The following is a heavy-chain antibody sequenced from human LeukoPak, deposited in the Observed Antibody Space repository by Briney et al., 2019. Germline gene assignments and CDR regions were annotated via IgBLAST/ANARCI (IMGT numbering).Heavy chain of an antibody. D-gene: IGHD6-6*01. Sequence: KPSETLSLTCAVSGYSISSGYYWGWIRQPPGKGLEWIGSIYHSGSTYYNPSLKSRVTISVDTSKNQFSLKLSSVTAADTAVYYCAADLTPLHSSPSGYYYYYMDVWGKGTTVTVSS. J-gene: IGHJ6*03. V-gene: IGHV4-38-2*01. CDR2: IYHSGST. CDR3: AADLTPLHSSPSGYYYYYMDV. CDR1: GYSISSGYY.